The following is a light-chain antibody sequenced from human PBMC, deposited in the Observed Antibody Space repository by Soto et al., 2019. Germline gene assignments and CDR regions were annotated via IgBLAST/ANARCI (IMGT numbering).Light chain of an antibody. V-gene: IGKV3-20*01. CDR2: GAS. CDR1: QSVSSSY. CDR3: QKYGSPWT. Sequence: EMVLTQSPGTLSLSPGERATLSCRASQSVSSSYLAWYQQKPGQAPRLLIYGASSRATGIPDRFSGSGSGTDFTLTITRLEPEDFAVYYCQKYGSPWTVGQGTNVDSK. J-gene: IGKJ1*01.